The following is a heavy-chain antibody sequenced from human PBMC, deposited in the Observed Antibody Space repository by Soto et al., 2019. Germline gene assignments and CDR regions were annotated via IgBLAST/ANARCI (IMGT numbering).Heavy chain of an antibody. D-gene: IGHD3-3*01. CDR1: GGTFSSYA. J-gene: IGHJ6*02. Sequence: SVKVSCKASGGTFSSYAISWVRQAPGQGLEWMGGIIPIFGTANYAQKFQGWVTMTRDTSISTAYMELSRLRSDDTAVYYCARGLRFLEWFPTPYYYYGMDVWGQGTTVTVSS. CDR3: ARGLRFLEWFPTPYYYYGMDV. V-gene: IGHV1-69*05. CDR2: IIPIFGTA.